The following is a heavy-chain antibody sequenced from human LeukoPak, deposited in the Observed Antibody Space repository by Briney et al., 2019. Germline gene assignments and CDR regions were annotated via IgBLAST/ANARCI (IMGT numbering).Heavy chain of an antibody. CDR1: GGSFSGYY. D-gene: IGHD6-13*01. V-gene: IGHV4-34*01. J-gene: IGHJ4*02. CDR3: ARGRSRYSSSWYSSFDY. CDR2: INHSGST. Sequence: SETLSLTCAVYGGSFSGYYWSWIRQPPGKGLEWIGEINHSGSTNYNPSLKSRVTISVDTSKNQFSRKLSSVTAADTAVYYCARGRSRYSSSWYSSFDYWGQGTLVTVSS.